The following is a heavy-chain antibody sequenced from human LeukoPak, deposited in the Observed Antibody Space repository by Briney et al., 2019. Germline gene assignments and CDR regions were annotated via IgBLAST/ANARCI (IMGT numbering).Heavy chain of an antibody. CDR3: GREIVTDGAFDI. D-gene: IGHD3-22*01. J-gene: IGHJ3*02. V-gene: IGHV1-2*02. CDR1: GYTFTGYY. Sequence: ASVKVSCNASGYTFTGYYMHWVRQAPGQGLEWMGWINPNSGGTNYAQKFQGRVTMTTDTSTSTAYMELRSLRSDDTAVYYCGREIVTDGAFDIWGRGTVVTVSS. CDR2: INPNSGGT.